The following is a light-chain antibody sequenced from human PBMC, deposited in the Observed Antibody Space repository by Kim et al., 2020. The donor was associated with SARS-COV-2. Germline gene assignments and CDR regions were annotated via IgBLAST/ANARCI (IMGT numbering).Light chain of an antibody. CDR3: NSRDSSGNHSV. V-gene: IGLV3-19*01. Sequence: LGQTVQITSQGDGIIRYYASWYQNKRRQAPVLVIYGKNNPTSAIPDRFSGSSSGHKASLTITGAEAEDEDDYYFNSRDSSGNHSVFGTGTKVTV. CDR1: GIIRYY. CDR2: GKN. J-gene: IGLJ1*01.